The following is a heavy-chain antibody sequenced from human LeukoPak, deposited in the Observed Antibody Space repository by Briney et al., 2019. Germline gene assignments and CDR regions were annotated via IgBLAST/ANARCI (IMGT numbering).Heavy chain of an antibody. V-gene: IGHV3-53*01. D-gene: IGHD3-10*01. CDR1: GFSASGTY. CDR2: IYSGGKT. J-gene: IGHJ4*02. Sequence: GGSLRLSCAASGFSASGTYMSWVRQAPGKGLEWVSIIYSGGKTYYADSVKSRFTISRDDSKNTVYLQINSLRADDTAVYYCARAYYYGDWGQGTLVTVSS. CDR3: ARAYYYGD.